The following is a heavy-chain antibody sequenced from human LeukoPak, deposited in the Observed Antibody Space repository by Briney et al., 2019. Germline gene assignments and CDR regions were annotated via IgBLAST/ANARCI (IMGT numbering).Heavy chain of an antibody. J-gene: IGHJ6*03. CDR1: GFTFSSYW. D-gene: IGHD5-12*01. Sequence: GGSLRLSCAASGFTFSSYWMSWVRQAPGKGLEGVANIKQDGSEKYYVDSVKGRFTISRDNAKNSLYLQMNSLRVEDTAVYYCARDQVATIFGYYYYYMDVWGKGTTVTVSS. CDR2: IKQDGSEK. V-gene: IGHV3-7*01. CDR3: ARDQVATIFGYYYYYMDV.